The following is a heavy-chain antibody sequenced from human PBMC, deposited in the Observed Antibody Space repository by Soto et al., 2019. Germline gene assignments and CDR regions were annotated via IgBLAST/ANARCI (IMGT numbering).Heavy chain of an antibody. V-gene: IGHV2-5*02. CDR2: IYWDDDR. D-gene: IGHD2-15*01. Sequence: WIRQPPGKALEWLALIYWDDDRRYSPSLKSRLTITKDTSKNQVVLTMTNMDPVDTATYYCAHRVLVDWFDPWGQGTLVTVSS. CDR3: AHRVLVDWFDP. J-gene: IGHJ5*02.